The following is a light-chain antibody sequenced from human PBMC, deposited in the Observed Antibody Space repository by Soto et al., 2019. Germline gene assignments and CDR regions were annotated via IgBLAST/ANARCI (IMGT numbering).Light chain of an antibody. J-gene: IGKJ1*01. CDR1: QGISNY. V-gene: IGKV1-27*01. CDR3: QKYNSAPRT. Sequence: DIQMTQSPSSLSASVGDRVTITCRASQGISNYLAWYQQKPGKVPKLLIYAASTLQSGVPSRFSRGGSGTDFTVTISSLQPEDVATYYCQKYNSAPRTFGQGTKVEIK. CDR2: AAS.